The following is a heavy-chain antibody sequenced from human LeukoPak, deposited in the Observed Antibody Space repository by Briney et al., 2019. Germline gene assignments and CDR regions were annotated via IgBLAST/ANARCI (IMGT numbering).Heavy chain of an antibody. V-gene: IGHV4-39*07. Sequence: SETLSLTCTVSGGSISSSNYFWGWIRQSPGKGLEWIGTIYYSGTTYYNPSLKSRVTISVDTSKNQFSLKLSSVTAADTAVYYCAREKRPDYYYYMDVWGKGTTVTVSS. CDR3: AREKRPDYYYYMDV. CDR2: IYYSGTT. J-gene: IGHJ6*03. CDR1: GGSISSSNYF.